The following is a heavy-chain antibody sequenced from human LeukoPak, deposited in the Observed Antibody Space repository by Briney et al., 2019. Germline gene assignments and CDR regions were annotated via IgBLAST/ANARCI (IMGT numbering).Heavy chain of an antibody. D-gene: IGHD1-7*01. CDR1: GITVSSNY. J-gene: IGHJ4*02. CDR3: AKDPRITGTSPG. CDR2: IYKAGSA. Sequence: GSLRLSCAASGITVSSNYMSWVRQAPGKGLERVSIIYKAGSAYYADSVKGRFTISRDNSKNTLYLQMNSLRAEDTAVYYCAKDPRITGTSPGWGQGTLVTVSS. V-gene: IGHV3-66*01.